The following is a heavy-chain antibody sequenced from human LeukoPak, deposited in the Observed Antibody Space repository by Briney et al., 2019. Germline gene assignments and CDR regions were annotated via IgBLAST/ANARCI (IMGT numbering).Heavy chain of an antibody. V-gene: IGHV1-69*13. CDR1: GYTFNGYY. J-gene: IGHJ2*01. CDR2: IIPIFCTA. D-gene: IGHD3-22*01. Sequence: GSSDTVSYKASGYTFNGYYMHWVRQAPGPALEWIGGIIPIFCTANHPQKLQGKVTITADESTSTAYIEISRLSSEDTAVYYGARLEGEIKDYYHSRGYENRFTGGFDLWGRGTLVTVSS. CDR3: ARLEGEIKDYYHSRGYENRFTGGFDL.